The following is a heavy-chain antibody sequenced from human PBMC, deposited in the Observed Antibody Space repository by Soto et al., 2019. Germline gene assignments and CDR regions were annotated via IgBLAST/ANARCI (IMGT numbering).Heavy chain of an antibody. CDR1: GGSISSSGYY. V-gene: IGHV4-39*01. CDR3: ASIMTYDFWSGYWDWFDP. D-gene: IGHD3-3*01. CDR2: IYYSGST. Sequence: SETLSLTCTVSGGSISSSGYYWGWIRQPPGKGLEWIGSIYYSGSTYYNPSLKSRVTISVDTSKNQFSLKLSSVTAADTAVYYCASIMTYDFWSGYWDWFDPWGQGTLVTVSS. J-gene: IGHJ5*02.